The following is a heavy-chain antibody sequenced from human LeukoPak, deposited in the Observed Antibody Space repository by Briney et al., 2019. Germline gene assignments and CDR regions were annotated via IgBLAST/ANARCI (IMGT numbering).Heavy chain of an antibody. Sequence: SETLSLTCAVYGGSFSGYYWSWIRQPPGKGLEWIGEINHSGSTNYNPSLKSRVTISVDTSKNQFSLKLSSVTAADTAVYYCARASLRFLDYWGQGTLVTVSS. J-gene: IGHJ4*02. D-gene: IGHD5-12*01. CDR2: INHSGST. CDR1: GGSFSGYY. V-gene: IGHV4-34*01. CDR3: ARASLRFLDY.